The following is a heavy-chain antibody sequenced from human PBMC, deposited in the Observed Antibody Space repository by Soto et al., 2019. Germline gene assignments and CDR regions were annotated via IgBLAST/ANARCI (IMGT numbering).Heavy chain of an antibody. J-gene: IGHJ6*02. Sequence: GASVKVSCKASGGTFSSYAITWVRQAPGQGLEWMGGTIPIFGTANYALKFQGRVTIAADESTSTAYMELSSLRSEDTAVYYCARSARVAKVKGYYSGIDVWGQGTTVTVSS. CDR2: TIPIFGTA. CDR1: GGTFSSYA. D-gene: IGHD5-12*01. CDR3: ARSARVAKVKGYYSGIDV. V-gene: IGHV1-69*13.